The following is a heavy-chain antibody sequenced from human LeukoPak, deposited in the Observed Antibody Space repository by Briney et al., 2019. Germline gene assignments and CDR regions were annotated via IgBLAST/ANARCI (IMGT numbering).Heavy chain of an antibody. CDR3: AGFDYYGSESYYNHFDS. Sequence: AGGSLRLSCVASGFTFSSYWMTWVRQAPGKGLEWVANIKTDGSLIYYVDSVKGRFTISRDNAKNSLYLQMNSLRVEDTAVYYCAGFDYYGSESYYNHFDSWGQGTLVTVSS. D-gene: IGHD3-10*01. J-gene: IGHJ4*02. CDR1: GFTFSSYW. CDR2: IKTDGSLI. V-gene: IGHV3-7*01.